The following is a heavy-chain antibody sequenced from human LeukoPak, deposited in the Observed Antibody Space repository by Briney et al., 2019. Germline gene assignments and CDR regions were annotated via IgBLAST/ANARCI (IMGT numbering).Heavy chain of an antibody. D-gene: IGHD3-10*01. CDR2: ISSSGSTI. V-gene: IGHV3-11*01. CDR3: ARGGWFGEFPPDAFDI. J-gene: IGHJ3*02. CDR1: GFTFSDYY. Sequence: GGSLRLSCAASGFTFSDYYMSWIRQAPGKGLEWVSYISSSGSTIYYADSVKGRFTISRDNAKNSLYLQMNSLRAEDTAVYYCARGGWFGEFPPDAFDIWGQGTMVTVSS.